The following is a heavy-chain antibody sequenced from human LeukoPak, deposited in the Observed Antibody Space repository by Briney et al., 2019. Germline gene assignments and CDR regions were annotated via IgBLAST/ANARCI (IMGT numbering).Heavy chain of an antibody. V-gene: IGHV4-34*01. J-gene: IGHJ4*02. CDR3: ARALRLLDY. CDR2: INHSGST. CDR1: GGSFSGYY. Sequence: SETLSLTCAVYGGSFSGYYWSWICQPPGKGLEWIGEINHSGSTNYNPSLKSRVTISVDTSKNQFSLKLSSVTAADTAVYYCARALRLLDYWGQGTLVTVSS. D-gene: IGHD5-12*01.